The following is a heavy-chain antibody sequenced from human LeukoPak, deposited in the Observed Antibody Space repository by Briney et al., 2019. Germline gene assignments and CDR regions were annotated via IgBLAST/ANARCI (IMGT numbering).Heavy chain of an antibody. V-gene: IGHV3-7*03. CDR2: IKQDGSKK. D-gene: IGHD3-22*01. J-gene: IGHJ4*02. CDR1: GFTFSSYW. Sequence: GGSLRLSCAASGFTFSSYWMTWVRQAPGKGLEWVANIKQDGSKKNYVDSVKGRFTISRDNAKNSLYLQMNSLRAEDTAVYYCATPLDYYDTSGYRQGGDWGQGTLVTVSS. CDR3: ATPLDYYDTSGYRQGGD.